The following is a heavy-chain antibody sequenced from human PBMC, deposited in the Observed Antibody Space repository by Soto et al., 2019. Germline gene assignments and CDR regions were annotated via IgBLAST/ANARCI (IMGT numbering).Heavy chain of an antibody. J-gene: IGHJ5*02. D-gene: IGHD2-2*01. Sequence: QVQLVQSGAEVKKPGASVKVSCKASGYTFTSYDINWVRQATGQELEWMGWMNPNSGNTGYAQKFQGRVTMTRNTSISTAYMELSSLRSEDTAVYYCARGHVVPAAMYLNWFDPWGQGTLVTVSS. CDR1: GYTFTSYD. CDR3: ARGHVVPAAMYLNWFDP. CDR2: MNPNSGNT. V-gene: IGHV1-8*01.